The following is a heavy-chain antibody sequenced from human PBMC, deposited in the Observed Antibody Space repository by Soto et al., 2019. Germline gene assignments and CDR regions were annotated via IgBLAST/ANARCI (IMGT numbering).Heavy chain of an antibody. Sequence: PSESMSLARAVYGGSFSGYYWSWIRQPPGKGLEWIGEINHRGSTNYNPSLKSRVTISVDTSKNQFSLKLSSVTAADTAVYYCARNVGGYDFWNFYSDFDFWGQGTLVTVSS. V-gene: IGHV4-34*01. D-gene: IGHD3-3*01. CDR2: INHRGST. CDR3: ARNVGGYDFWNFYSDFDF. J-gene: IGHJ4*02. CDR1: GGSFSGYY.